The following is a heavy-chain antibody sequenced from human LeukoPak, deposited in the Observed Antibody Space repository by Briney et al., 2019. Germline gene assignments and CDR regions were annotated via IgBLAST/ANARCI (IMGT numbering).Heavy chain of an antibody. CDR3: ARLQKGIAARHFDY. D-gene: IGHD6-6*01. J-gene: IGHJ4*02. CDR2: IYYSGST. CDR1: GGSISSSSYY. Sequence: SETLSLTCTVSGGSISSSSYYWGWIRQPPGKGLEWIGSIYYSGSTYYNPSLKSLVTISVDTSKNQFSLKLSSVTAADTAVYYCARLQKGIAARHFDYWGQGTLVTVSS. V-gene: IGHV4-39*01.